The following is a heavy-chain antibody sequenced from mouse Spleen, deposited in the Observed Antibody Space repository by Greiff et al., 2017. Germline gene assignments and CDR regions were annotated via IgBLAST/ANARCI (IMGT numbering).Heavy chain of an antibody. CDR1: GFTFSSYA. Sequence: EVMLVESGGGLVKLGGSLKLSCAASGFTFSSYAMSWVRQTPEKRLEWVATISSGGGNTYYPDSVKGRFTISRDNAKNTLYLQMSSLKSEDTAMYYCARYYGSSYYAMDYWGQGTSVTVSS. D-gene: IGHD1-1*01. V-gene: IGHV5-9*03. CDR3: ARYYGSSYYAMDY. J-gene: IGHJ4*01. CDR2: ISSGGGNT.